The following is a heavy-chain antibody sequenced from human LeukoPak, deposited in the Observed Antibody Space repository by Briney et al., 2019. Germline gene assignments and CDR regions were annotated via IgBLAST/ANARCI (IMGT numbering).Heavy chain of an antibody. CDR1: GFTFSSHW. CDR3: ARESTKYGAYVSGFDF. J-gene: IGHJ3*01. Sequence: GGSLRLSCIASGFTFSSHWMNWVRQAPGKGLEWVANIMQDGSEKYYVDSVKGRFIISRDNAKNSLYLQMNSLRAEDTAAYYCARESTKYGAYVSGFDFWGQGTMVTVSS. V-gene: IGHV3-7*01. D-gene: IGHD4-17*01. CDR2: IMQDGSEK.